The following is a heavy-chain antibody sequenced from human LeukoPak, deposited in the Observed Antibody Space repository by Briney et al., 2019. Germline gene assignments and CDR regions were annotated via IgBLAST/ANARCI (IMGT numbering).Heavy chain of an antibody. CDR3: ARMSVVVRGMDV. J-gene: IGHJ6*02. CDR1: GGSISSSSYY. CDR2: IYYSGST. Sequence: SETLSLTCTVSGGSISSSSYYWGWISQPPGKGLEWIGSIYYSGSTYYNPSLKSRVTISVDTSKNQFSLKLSSVTAADTAVYYCARMSVVVRGMDVWGQGTTVTVSS. V-gene: IGHV4-39*01. D-gene: IGHD2-2*01.